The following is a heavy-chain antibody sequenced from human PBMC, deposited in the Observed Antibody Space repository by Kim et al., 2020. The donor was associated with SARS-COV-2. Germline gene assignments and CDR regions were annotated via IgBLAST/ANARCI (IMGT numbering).Heavy chain of an antibody. V-gene: IGHV3-15*01. CDR2: IKSKTDGGTA. CDR1: GIPFSNAW. J-gene: IGHJ4*02. CDR3: TTVSMR. Sequence: GGSLRLSCAVSGIPFSNAWMNWVRQTPGKGLEWIGRIKSKTDGGTADYAAPVQGRITISSDDSKNTLYLLMNRLKTEDSGVYYCTTVSMRWGQGTLVTVS. D-gene: IGHD2-2*01.